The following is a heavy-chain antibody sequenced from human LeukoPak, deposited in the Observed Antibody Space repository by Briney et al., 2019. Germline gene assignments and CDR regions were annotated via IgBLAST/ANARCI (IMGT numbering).Heavy chain of an antibody. CDR3: ARDFGSGLDY. D-gene: IGHD6-25*01. J-gene: IGHJ4*02. CDR1: GGSISSYY. CDR2: IYYSGST. Sequence: SETLSLTCTVSGGSISSYYWSWIRQPPGKGLEWIGYIYYSGSTNYNPSLKSRVTISVDTSKNQFSLKLSSVTAADTAVYYCARDFGSGLDYWGQGTLVTVSS. V-gene: IGHV4-59*01.